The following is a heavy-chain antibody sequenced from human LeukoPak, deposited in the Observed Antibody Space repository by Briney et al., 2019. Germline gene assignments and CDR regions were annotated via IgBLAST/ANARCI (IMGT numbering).Heavy chain of an antibody. D-gene: IGHD2-21*02. V-gene: IGHV1-18*01. CDR2: ISAYNGNT. CDR3: ARALRGDCYSGCDYFDY. J-gene: IGHJ4*02. CDR1: GYTFTSYG. Sequence: GASVKVSCKASGYTFTSYGISWVRQAPGQGLEWMGWISAYNGNTNYAQKLQGRVTMTTDTSTSTAYMELRSLRSDDTAVYYCARALRGDCYSGCDYFDYWGQGTLVTVSS.